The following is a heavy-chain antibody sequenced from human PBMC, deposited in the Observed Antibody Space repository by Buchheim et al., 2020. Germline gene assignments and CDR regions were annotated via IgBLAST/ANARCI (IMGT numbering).Heavy chain of an antibody. V-gene: IGHV1-3*01. J-gene: IGHJ4*02. CDR2: INAGNGTT. D-gene: IGHD6-13*01. Sequence: QVQLVQSGAEVKKPGASVKVSCKASGYTFTSYAMHWVRQAPGQRLEWMGWINAGNGTTKYSQKFQGRVTITRDTSASPAYMELSSLRSEDTAVYYCARDLYSTRYFDYWGQGTL. CDR1: GYTFTSYA. CDR3: ARDLYSTRYFDY.